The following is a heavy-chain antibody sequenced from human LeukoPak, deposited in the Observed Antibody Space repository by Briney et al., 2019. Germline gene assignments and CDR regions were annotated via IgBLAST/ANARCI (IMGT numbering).Heavy chain of an antibody. D-gene: IGHD3-22*01. CDR2: IYNGGII. CDR1: GDSISRYY. Sequence: SETLSLTCTVSGDSISRYYWSWIRQPAGKGLEWIGRIYNGGIITSNPSLKSRVTISVDMSKNQFSLRLTSVTAADTAVYYCARGDYYDTSAYYFDFWGQGTLVTVSS. V-gene: IGHV4-4*07. CDR3: ARGDYYDTSAYYFDF. J-gene: IGHJ4*02.